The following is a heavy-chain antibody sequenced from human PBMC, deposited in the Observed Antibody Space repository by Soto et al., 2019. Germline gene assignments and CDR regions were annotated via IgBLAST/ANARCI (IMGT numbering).Heavy chain of an antibody. CDR2: ISSSSSYI. J-gene: IGHJ4*02. D-gene: IGHD2-2*01. Sequence: GGSLRLSCAASGVHFRSYSMNWVRQAPGKGLEWVSSISSSSSYIYYADSVKGRFTISRDNAKNSLYLQMNSLRAEDTAVYYCARGGTDIVVVPAAWYYFDYWGQGTLVTVSS. CDR3: ARGGTDIVVVPAAWYYFDY. V-gene: IGHV3-21*01. CDR1: GVHFRSYS.